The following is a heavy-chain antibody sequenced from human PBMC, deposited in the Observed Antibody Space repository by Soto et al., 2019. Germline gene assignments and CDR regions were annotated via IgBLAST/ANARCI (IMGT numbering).Heavy chain of an antibody. CDR3: AKTLGYSYGLDEYYYYGMDV. CDR1: GFTFSSYA. J-gene: IGHJ6*02. Sequence: GGSLRLSCAASGFTFSSYAMSWVRQAPGKGLEWVSAISGSGGSTYYADSVKGRFTISRDNSKNTLYLQMNSLRAEDTAVYYCAKTLGYSYGLDEYYYYGMDVWGQGTTVTVSS. D-gene: IGHD5-18*01. CDR2: ISGSGGST. V-gene: IGHV3-23*01.